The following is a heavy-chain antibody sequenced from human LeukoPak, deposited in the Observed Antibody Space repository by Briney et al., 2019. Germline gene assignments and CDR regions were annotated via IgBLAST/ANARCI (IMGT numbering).Heavy chain of an antibody. V-gene: IGHV3-9*01. Sequence: GGSLRLSCAASGFTFDDYAMHWVRQAPGKGLEWVSGISWNSGRIGYADSVKGRFTISRDNAKNSLYLQMNSLRAEDTALYYCAKDRSGGSSYYYGMDVWSQGTTVTVSS. D-gene: IGHD2-15*01. CDR3: AKDRSGGSSYYYGMDV. CDR2: ISWNSGRI. J-gene: IGHJ6*02. CDR1: GFTFDDYA.